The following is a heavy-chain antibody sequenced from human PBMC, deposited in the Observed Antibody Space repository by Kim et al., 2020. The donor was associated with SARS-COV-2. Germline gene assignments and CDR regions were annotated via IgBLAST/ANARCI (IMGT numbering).Heavy chain of an antibody. D-gene: IGHD3-9*01. CDR1: GGSIGSGGYS. J-gene: IGHJ5*02. Sequence: SETLSLTCAVSGGSIGSGGYSWSWIRQPPGKGLECIGHLFHNGSTYYKSSLRSRVAISVDRSKNLFFLRLNSVTAADTAVYYCARAPATQYDFLTGHPGGTHWFDPWGQGALVAVSS. V-gene: IGHV4-30-2*01. CDR3: ARAPATQYDFLTGHPGGTHWFDP. CDR2: LFHNGST.